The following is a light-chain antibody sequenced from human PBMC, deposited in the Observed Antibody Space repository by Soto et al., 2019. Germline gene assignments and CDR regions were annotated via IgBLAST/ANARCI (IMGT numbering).Light chain of an antibody. CDR1: QSVDTY. CDR2: DVS. CDR3: QQYYRFPPT. J-gene: IGKJ2*01. V-gene: IGKV3D-11*02. Sequence: TVLTQSPATLSLSPGERATLSCRASQSVDTYLAWYQQKSGRAPRLLIYDVSKRATGIPPRFSGSGAGTDFTLTISSLEPEDSATYYCQQYYRFPPTFGQGTKLEIK.